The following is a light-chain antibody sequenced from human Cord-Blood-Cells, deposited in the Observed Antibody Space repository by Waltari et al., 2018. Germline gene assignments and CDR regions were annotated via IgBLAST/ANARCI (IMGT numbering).Light chain of an antibody. CDR2: DAS. V-gene: IGKV1-5*01. CDR3: EQYNSYSPT. Sequence: DIQMTQSPSTLSASVGDRVTITCRASQSISSWLAWYQQKPGKAPKLLIYDASSLESGVPSRFSGSGSGTEVTRNISSLQPDDFATYYCEQYNSYSPTFGGGTKVEIK. J-gene: IGKJ4*01. CDR1: QSISSW.